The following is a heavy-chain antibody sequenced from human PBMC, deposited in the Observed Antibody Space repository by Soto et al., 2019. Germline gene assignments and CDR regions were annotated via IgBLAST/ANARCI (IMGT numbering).Heavy chain of an antibody. CDR1: GYTFTSFG. CDR2: ISAYNGNA. V-gene: IGHV1-18*01. D-gene: IGHD2-15*01. CDR3: ASDGSGYCSGGSCSVY. J-gene: IGHJ4*02. Sequence: QVQLVQSGAEVKKPGASVKVSCKASGYTFTSFGFSWVRQAPGQGLEWMGWISAYNGNANYAQKLQGRVTMTTDTSTSTAYMELRSLRSDDTAVYYCASDGSGYCSGGSCSVYWGQGTLVTVSS.